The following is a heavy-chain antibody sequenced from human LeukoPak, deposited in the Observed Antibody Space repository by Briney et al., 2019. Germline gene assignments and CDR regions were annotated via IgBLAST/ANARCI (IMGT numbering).Heavy chain of an antibody. Sequence: KPSETLSLTCTVSGGSISSSSYYWGWIRQPPGKGLEWIGSIYHRGSTYYNPSLKSRVTISADTSKNQFSLKLSSVTAADTAVYYCARRGQSVYFDYWGQGTLVTVSS. J-gene: IGHJ4*02. CDR2: IYHRGST. V-gene: IGHV4-39*01. CDR1: GGSISSSSYY. CDR3: ARRGQSVYFDY.